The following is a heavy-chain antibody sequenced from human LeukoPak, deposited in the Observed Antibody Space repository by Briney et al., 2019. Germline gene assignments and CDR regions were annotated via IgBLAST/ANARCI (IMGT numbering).Heavy chain of an antibody. CDR3: ARDRSGIVRSRATGPYYYYYMDV. V-gene: IGHV4-61*02. J-gene: IGHJ6*03. Sequence: SETLSLTCTVSGGSISSGSYYWSWIRQPAGKGLEWIGRIYSSGSTNYNPSLKSRVTISVDTSKNQFSLKLSSVTAADTAVYYCARDRSGIVRSRATGPYYYYYMDVWGKGTTVTISS. CDR1: GGSISSGSYY. D-gene: IGHD2/OR15-2a*01. CDR2: IYSSGST.